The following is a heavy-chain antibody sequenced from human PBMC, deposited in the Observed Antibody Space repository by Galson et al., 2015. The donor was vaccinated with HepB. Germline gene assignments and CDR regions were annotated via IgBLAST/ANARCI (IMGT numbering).Heavy chain of an antibody. Sequence: SLRPSCAASGFTFSSYAMHWVRQAPGKGLEWVAVISYDGSNKYYADSVKGRFTISRDNSKNTLYLQMNSLRAEDTAVYYCAEGTGRARFGYWGQGTLVTVSS. V-gene: IGHV3-30-3*01. D-gene: IGHD1-14*01. J-gene: IGHJ4*02. CDR1: GFTFSSYA. CDR3: AEGTGRARFGY. CDR2: ISYDGSNK.